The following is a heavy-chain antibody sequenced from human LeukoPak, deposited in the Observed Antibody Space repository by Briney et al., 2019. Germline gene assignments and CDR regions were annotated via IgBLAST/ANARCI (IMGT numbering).Heavy chain of an antibody. J-gene: IGHJ6*03. D-gene: IGHD6-19*01. CDR2: MNPNSGNT. CDR3: ARRAVGNSYCYSMDV. CDR1: GYTFISYD. V-gene: IGHV1-8*03. Sequence: ASVKVSCKASGYTFISYDINWVRQVTGQGLEWVGWMNPNSGNTGYAQKFQGRVTITRNTSISTAFMELSSLRSEDTAVYYCARRAVGNSYCYSMDVWGKGTTVTVSS.